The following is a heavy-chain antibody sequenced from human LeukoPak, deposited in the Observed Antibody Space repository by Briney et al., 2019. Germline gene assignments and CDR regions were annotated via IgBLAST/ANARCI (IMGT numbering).Heavy chain of an antibody. CDR2: IYHSGST. Sequence: SETLSLTCTVSDYSIRSGYYWGWIRQPPGKGLEWIGSIYHSGSTYYNPSLKSRVTISDDTSKNQFSLKLSSVTAADTAVYYCARPYNYDSSGYYHGDYWGRGTLVTVSS. V-gene: IGHV4-38-2*02. D-gene: IGHD3-22*01. CDR3: ARPYNYDSSGYYHGDY. J-gene: IGHJ4*02. CDR1: DYSIRSGYY.